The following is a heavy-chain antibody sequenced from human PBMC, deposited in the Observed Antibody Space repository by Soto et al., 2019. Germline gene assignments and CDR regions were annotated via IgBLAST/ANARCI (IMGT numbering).Heavy chain of an antibody. V-gene: IGHV1-2*04. CDR3: ARSPGRDCISTSCYTTWFLFDY. CDR2: INPNSGGT. J-gene: IGHJ4*02. CDR1: GYTFTGYY. D-gene: IGHD2-2*02. Sequence: GASVKVSCKASGYTFTGYYMHWVRQAPGQGLEWMGWINPNSGGTNYAQKFQGWVTMTRDTSISTAYMELSRLRSDDTAVYYCARSPGRDCISTSCYTTWFLFDYWGQGTLVTVSS.